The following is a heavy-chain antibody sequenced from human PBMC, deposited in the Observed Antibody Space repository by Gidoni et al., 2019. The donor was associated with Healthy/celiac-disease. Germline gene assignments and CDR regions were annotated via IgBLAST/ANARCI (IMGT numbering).Heavy chain of an antibody. Sequence: EVQLVESGGGLVQPGGSLRLSCAASGFTFDAYAMHWVRQAPGKGLEWVSGISWNSGSIVYADSVKGRFTISRDNAKNSLYLKMNSLRAEDTALYYCAKATSPGIAVAGVDYWGQGTLVTVSS. V-gene: IGHV3-9*01. D-gene: IGHD6-19*01. CDR3: AKATSPGIAVAGVDY. J-gene: IGHJ4*02. CDR2: ISWNSGSI. CDR1: GFTFDAYA.